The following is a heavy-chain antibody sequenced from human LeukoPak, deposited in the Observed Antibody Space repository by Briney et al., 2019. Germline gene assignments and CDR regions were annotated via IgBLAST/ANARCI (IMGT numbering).Heavy chain of an antibody. V-gene: IGHV5-51*01. J-gene: IGHJ3*02. D-gene: IGHD4-17*01. Sequence: GESLKISCQGSGYSFITYWIGWVRQVPGKGLEWVAIIFPGDSHTKYSPSFQGHVTITADKSINTAYLQWSTLKASDTAMYYCARDLGGDYDDAFDIWGQGTMVTVSS. CDR2: IFPGDSHT. CDR1: GYSFITYW. CDR3: ARDLGGDYDDAFDI.